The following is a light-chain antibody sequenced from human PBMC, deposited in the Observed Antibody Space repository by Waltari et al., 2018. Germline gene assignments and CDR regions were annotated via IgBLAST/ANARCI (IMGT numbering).Light chain of an antibody. Sequence: SYVLTQPPSESVAPGQEAPITCGGTNIEWNSAHWYLQKPGQAPVLVVYDDSDRASGIPERFSGSKSGDTATLTISRVEAGDEADYSCQVWDGGRVVFGGGTKLTVL. CDR2: DDS. CDR3: QVWDGGRVV. CDR1: NIEWNS. J-gene: IGLJ3*02. V-gene: IGLV3-21*02.